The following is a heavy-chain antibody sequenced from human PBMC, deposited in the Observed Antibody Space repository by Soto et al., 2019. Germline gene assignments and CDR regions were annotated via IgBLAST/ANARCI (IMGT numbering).Heavy chain of an antibody. D-gene: IGHD4-17*01. CDR1: GGSISTDY. Sequence: SETLSLTCTVSGGSISTDYWNWIRQPPVKGLEWIGYIYYTGNTNYNPSLKSRVTISVDTSKNQFSLKLRSVTAADTAVYYCARVSGGDYDRTFDYWGQGTLVTVSS. V-gene: IGHV4-59*01. J-gene: IGHJ4*02. CDR3: ARVSGGDYDRTFDY. CDR2: IYYTGNT.